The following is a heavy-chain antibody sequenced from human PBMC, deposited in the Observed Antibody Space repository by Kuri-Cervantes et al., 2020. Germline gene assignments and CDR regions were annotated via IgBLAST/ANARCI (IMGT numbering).Heavy chain of an antibody. CDR2: SNAGNGNT. J-gene: IGHJ4*02. V-gene: IGHV1-3*02. CDR1: GYTFTSYA. D-gene: IGHD3-3*01. Sequence: ASVKVSCKASGYTFTSYAMHWVRQAPGQRLEWMGWSNAGNGNTKYSQEFQGRVTITRDTSASTAYMELSSLRSEDTAVYYCARDGEQFLEWFSYFDYWGQGTLVTVSS. CDR3: ARDGEQFLEWFSYFDY.